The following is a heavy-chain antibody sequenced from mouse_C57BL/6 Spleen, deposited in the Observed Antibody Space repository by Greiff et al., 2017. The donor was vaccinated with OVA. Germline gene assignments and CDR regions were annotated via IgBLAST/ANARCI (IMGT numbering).Heavy chain of an antibody. Sequence: EVNVVESGEGLVKPGGSLKLSCAASGFTFSSYAMSWVRQTPETRLEWVAYISSGGDYIYYADTVKGRFTISRDNARNTLYLQMSSLKSEDTAMYYCTRDHYGSYYAMDYWGQGTSVTVSS. CDR2: ISSGGDYI. CDR3: TRDHYGSYYAMDY. V-gene: IGHV5-9-1*02. J-gene: IGHJ4*01. D-gene: IGHD1-1*01. CDR1: GFTFSSYA.